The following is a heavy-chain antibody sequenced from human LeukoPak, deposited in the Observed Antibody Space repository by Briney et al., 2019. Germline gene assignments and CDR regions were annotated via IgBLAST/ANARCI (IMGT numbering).Heavy chain of an antibody. V-gene: IGHV3-7*01. CDR2: IKQEGGEQ. D-gene: IGHD3-3*01. CDR1: GFTFSSYG. CDR3: VRDRYYDFWRGYYHDY. Sequence: GGSLRLSCEGSGFTFSSYGLSWVRQAPGKGLEWVANIKQEGGEQHFVDSVKGRFTISRDNAKNSLYLQMNSLRAEDTAVYYCVRDRYYDFWRGYYHDYWGQGTLVTVSS. J-gene: IGHJ4*02.